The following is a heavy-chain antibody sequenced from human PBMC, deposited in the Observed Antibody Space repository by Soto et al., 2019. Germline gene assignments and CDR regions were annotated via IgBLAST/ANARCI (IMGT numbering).Heavy chain of an antibody. CDR3: AREGVLRYFDWPPDY. J-gene: IGHJ4*02. CDR1: CYTFSSYG. CDR2: ISAYNGNT. Sequence: SVKVSCKASCYTFSSYGISWVRQAPGQGLEWMGWISAYNGNTNYAQKLQGRVTMTTDTSTSTAYMELRSLRSDDTAVYYCAREGVLRYFDWPPDYWGQGTLVTVSS. V-gene: IGHV1-18*01. D-gene: IGHD3-9*01.